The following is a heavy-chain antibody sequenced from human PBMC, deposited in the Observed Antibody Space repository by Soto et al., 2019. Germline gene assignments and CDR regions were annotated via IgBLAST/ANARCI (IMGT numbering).Heavy chain of an antibody. J-gene: IGHJ6*03. D-gene: IGHD1-26*01. CDR2: INHSGST. Sequence: SETLSLTCAVYGGSFSGYYWSWIRQPPGKGLERIGEINHSGSTTYNPSLKSRVTISVDTSKNQFSLKLSSVTAADTAVDYCARVLRGSYYYYYYYMDVWGKGTTVTVSS. V-gene: IGHV4-34*01. CDR3: ARVLRGSYYYYYYYMDV. CDR1: GGSFSGYY.